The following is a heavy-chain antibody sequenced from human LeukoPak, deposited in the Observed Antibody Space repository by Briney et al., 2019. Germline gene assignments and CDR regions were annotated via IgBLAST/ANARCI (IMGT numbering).Heavy chain of an antibody. D-gene: IGHD1-26*01. J-gene: IGHJ3*02. CDR3: ARALSGSYYDGFDI. CDR1: GYIFTNYW. CDR2: IYPGDSDT. V-gene: IGHV5-51*01. Sequence: GESLEISCQGPGYIFTNYWIAWVRQMPGKGLEYMGIIYPGDSDTRYSPSLRGQVTISADKSITTAYLQWSSLKASDTGMYYCARALSGSYYDGFDIWGQGTMVTVSS.